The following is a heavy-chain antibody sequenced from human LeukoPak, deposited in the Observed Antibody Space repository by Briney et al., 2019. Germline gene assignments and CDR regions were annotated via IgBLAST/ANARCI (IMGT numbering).Heavy chain of an antibody. V-gene: IGHV3-21*01. CDR3: ARQYTSGWYGYFQH. J-gene: IGHJ1*01. Sequence: PGGSLRLSCAASGFTFSSYEMNWVRQAPGKGLEWVSSISNSSSYIYYADSVKGRFTISRDNAKNSLYLQMNSLRAEDTAVYYCARQYTSGWYGYFQHWGQGTLVTVSS. CDR2: ISNSSSYI. D-gene: IGHD6-19*01. CDR1: GFTFSSYE.